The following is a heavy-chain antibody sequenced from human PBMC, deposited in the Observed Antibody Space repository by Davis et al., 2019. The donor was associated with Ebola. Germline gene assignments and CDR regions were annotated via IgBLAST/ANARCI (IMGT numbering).Heavy chain of an antibody. CDR1: GGSFSGYY. V-gene: IGHV4-59*01. D-gene: IGHD3-22*01. CDR3: ARSNYDSSGYYGVDWYFDL. CDR2: IYYSGST. J-gene: IGHJ2*01. Sequence: SETLSLTCAVYGGSFSGYYWSWIRQPPGKGLEWIGYIYYSGSTNYNPSLKSRVTISVDTSKNQFSLKLSSVTAADTAVYYCARSNYDSSGYYGVDWYFDLWGRGTLVTVSS.